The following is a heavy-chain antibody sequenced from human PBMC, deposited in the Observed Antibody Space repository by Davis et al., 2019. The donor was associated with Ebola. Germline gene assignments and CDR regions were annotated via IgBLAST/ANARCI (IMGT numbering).Heavy chain of an antibody. J-gene: IGHJ4*02. CDR2: ITDHGGST. CDR1: GFTFSYYW. D-gene: IGHD1-7*01. V-gene: IGHV3-74*01. CDR3: ARDNWNYVGFDH. Sequence: GESLKISCAASGFTFSYYWMHWVRLRPGKGLEWVSHITDHGGSTKYAEPVKGRFTISRDNAKNSLYLQMNSLRDEDTAVYYCARDNWNYVGFDHWGQGTLVSVSS.